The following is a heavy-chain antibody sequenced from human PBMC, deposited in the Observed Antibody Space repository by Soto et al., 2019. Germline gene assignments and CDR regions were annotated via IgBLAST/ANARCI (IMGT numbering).Heavy chain of an antibody. CDR2: LSTYREDR. Sequence: QVQLVQSGAEVKKPGASVKVSCKASGYTFTKFGISWVRQAPGQGLEWLGWLSTYREDRNYAQRVQDRVSMTTDTSSSTAYMELRTLISDDTAVYYCAGISLGPAPTDAFDIWGQGTMVTVSS. D-gene: IGHD1-26*01. J-gene: IGHJ3*02. V-gene: IGHV1-18*01. CDR3: AGISLGPAPTDAFDI. CDR1: GYTFTKFG.